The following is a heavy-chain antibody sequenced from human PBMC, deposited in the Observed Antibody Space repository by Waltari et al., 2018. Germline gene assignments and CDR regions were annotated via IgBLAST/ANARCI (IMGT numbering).Heavy chain of an antibody. D-gene: IGHD2-21*02. CDR2: IGGYNGNT. J-gene: IGHJ3*02. CDR1: GYSFTNSG. Sequence: QVQLVQSGGEVKRPGASVTVSCKAFGYSFTNSGITWVRQAPGQGLEWMGWIGGYNGNTNYAQKLQDRVTMTTDTSASTVYMELRSLTSDDTGVYYCAREYRHCYGRDCSSPQDAFDIWGQGTMVTVS. CDR3: AREYRHCYGRDCSSPQDAFDI. V-gene: IGHV1-18*01.